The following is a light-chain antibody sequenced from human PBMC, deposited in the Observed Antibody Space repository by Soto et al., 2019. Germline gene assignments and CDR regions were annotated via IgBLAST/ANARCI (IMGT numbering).Light chain of an antibody. V-gene: IGLV2-14*01. Sequence: QSALTQPASVSGSPGQSITISCTGTSSDVGGYNYVFWYQQHPGKAPKLMVYVVSNRTSGVSNRFSGAKSCNTASLTISGLQAEDDADYYCSSYTGRSTLYAFGTGTKLTVL. CDR3: SSYTGRSTLYA. J-gene: IGLJ1*01. CDR2: VVS. CDR1: SSDVGGYNY.